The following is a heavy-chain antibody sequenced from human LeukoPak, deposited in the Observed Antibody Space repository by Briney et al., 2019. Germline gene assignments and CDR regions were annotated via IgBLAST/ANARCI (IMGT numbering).Heavy chain of an antibody. J-gene: IGHJ6*04. D-gene: IGHD3-3*01. V-gene: IGHV3-9*03. CDR3: AKGSRFLEGVPLDV. Sequence: QPGRSLRLSCAASGFTFDDYAMHWVRQAPGKGLEWVSGISWNSGSIGYADSVKGRFTISRDNAKNSLYLQMNSLRAEDMALYYCAKGSRFLEGVPLDVWGKGTTVTVSS. CDR1: GFTFDDYA. CDR2: ISWNSGSI.